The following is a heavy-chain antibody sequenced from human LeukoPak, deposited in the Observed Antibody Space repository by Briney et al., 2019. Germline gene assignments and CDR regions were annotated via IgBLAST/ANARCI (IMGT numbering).Heavy chain of an antibody. CDR2: INPNSGGT. CDR1: GYTFTGYY. D-gene: IGHD1-26*01. Sequence: ASVKVSCKASGYTFTGYYMHWVRQAPGQGLEWMGWINPNSGGTNYAQKFQGRVTMTRDTSISTAYMELSRLRSDDTAVYYCARSRRGNSGSYGYWGQGTLVTVSS. J-gene: IGHJ4*02. CDR3: ARSRRGNSGSYGY. V-gene: IGHV1-2*02.